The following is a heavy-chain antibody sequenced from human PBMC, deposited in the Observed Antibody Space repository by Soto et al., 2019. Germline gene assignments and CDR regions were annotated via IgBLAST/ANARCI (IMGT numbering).Heavy chain of an antibody. CDR3: ARHPSYYYDSSGHYFDY. CDR2: IDPSDSYT. J-gene: IGHJ4*02. D-gene: IGHD3-22*01. V-gene: IGHV5-10-1*01. Sequence: GESLKISCKGSGYSFTSYWISWVRQMPGKGLEWMGRIDPSDSYTNYSPSFQGHVTISADKSISTAYLQWSSLKASDTAMYYCARHPSYYYDSSGHYFDYWGQGTLVTVSS. CDR1: GYSFTSYW.